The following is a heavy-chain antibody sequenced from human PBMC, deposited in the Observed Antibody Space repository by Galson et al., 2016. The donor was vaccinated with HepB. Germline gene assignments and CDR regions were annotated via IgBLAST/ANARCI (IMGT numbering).Heavy chain of an antibody. J-gene: IGHJ5*01. Sequence: SVKVSCKASGYTFTNYDINWVRQATGQGLEWMGWLNPTNGETDYAQKFQGRVTMTRDTSISTAYMELTGLTSDDTAVYYCARGGGLQHWSWVDSWGQGTQVIVSS. CDR1: GYTFTNYD. CDR2: LNPTNGET. CDR3: ARGGGLQHWSWVDS. D-gene: IGHD3-3*01. V-gene: IGHV1-8*01.